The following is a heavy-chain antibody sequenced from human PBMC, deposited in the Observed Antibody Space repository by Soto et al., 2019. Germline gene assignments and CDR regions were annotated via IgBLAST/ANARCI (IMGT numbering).Heavy chain of an antibody. D-gene: IGHD1-1*01. V-gene: IGHV1-18*01. CDR3: ARERGAYKYFDY. CDR1: GYMFASYG. CDR2: INTYNGNI. Sequence: QVQLVQSGAEVKKPGASVKVSCKVSGYMFASYGISWARQAPGQGLEWMGWINTYNGNINYAQKXXGXXTMNTDTSTSTAYMELRGLGSDDTALYYCARERGAYKYFDYWGQGTLVTVSS. J-gene: IGHJ4*02.